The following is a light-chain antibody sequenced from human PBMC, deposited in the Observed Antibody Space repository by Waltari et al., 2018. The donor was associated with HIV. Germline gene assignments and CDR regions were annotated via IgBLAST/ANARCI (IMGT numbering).Light chain of an antibody. CDR3: GTWDSNLSAWV. Sequence: QSVLTQPPSVSAAPGQKVTFSCSGSTSNIGDNYVSWYRQLPGPAPKLLIYENNKRPSGIPDRFSGSKSGTSGTLGSTGLQTGDEADYYCGTWDSNLSAWVFGGGTKLTVL. CDR2: ENN. CDR1: TSNIGDNY. V-gene: IGLV1-51*02. J-gene: IGLJ3*02.